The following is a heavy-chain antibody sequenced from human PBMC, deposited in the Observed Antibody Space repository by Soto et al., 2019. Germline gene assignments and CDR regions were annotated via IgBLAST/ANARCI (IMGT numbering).Heavy chain of an antibody. CDR2: ISGGGGVST. CDR3: AKDAISMIRRDNNWCYP. J-gene: IGHJ5*02. CDR1: GFTFSSYA. V-gene: IGHV3-23*01. Sequence: EVQLLESGGGLVQPGGSLTLSCAASGFTFSSYAMTWVRQAPGKGLEWVSGISGGGGVSTYYADSVKGRFTISRDNSMNTLYLQMNRLRAEDTAVYYCAKDAISMIRRDNNWCYPCGQGPLFTDSS. D-gene: IGHD3-10*01.